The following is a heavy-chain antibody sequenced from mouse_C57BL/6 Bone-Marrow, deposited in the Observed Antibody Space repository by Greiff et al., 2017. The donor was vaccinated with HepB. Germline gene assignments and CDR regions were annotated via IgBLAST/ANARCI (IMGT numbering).Heavy chain of an antibody. V-gene: IGHV3-6*01. CDR3: ARDNGSSYVAMDY. D-gene: IGHD1-1*01. J-gene: IGHJ4*01. CDR1: CHSLPRGFY. CDR2: ISYDGSN. Sequence: GLGPGPVKPSQSLSPPPPVTCHSLPRGFYWNWVPQFPGKKLEWMGYISYDGSNNYNPSLKNRISITRDTSKNQFFLKLNSVTTEDTATYYCARDNGSSYVAMDYWGQGTSVTVSS.